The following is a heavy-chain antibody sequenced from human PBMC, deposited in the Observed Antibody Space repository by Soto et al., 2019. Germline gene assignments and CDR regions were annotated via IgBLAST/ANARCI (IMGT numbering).Heavy chain of an antibody. CDR2: IYYSGST. Sequence: PSETLCLTCTVSGGSISRYYWSWIRQPPGKGLEWIGYIYYSGSTNYNPSLKSRVTISVDTSKNQFSLKLSSVTAADTAVYYCARSVFPWAQGTLVPVSS. CDR1: GGSISRYY. CDR3: ARSVFP. V-gene: IGHV4-59*01. J-gene: IGHJ5*02.